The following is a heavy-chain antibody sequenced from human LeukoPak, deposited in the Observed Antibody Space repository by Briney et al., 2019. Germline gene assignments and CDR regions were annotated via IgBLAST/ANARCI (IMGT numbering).Heavy chain of an antibody. V-gene: IGHV1-18*01. J-gene: IGHJ3*02. D-gene: IGHD3-22*01. CDR1: GYTFTSYA. Sequence: ASVKVSCKTSGYTFTSYAISWMRQAPGQGLECMGWISTYTGNTDYAQKLQGRVTMTTDTSTSTAYMELRSLSSDDTAVYYCARVLVVSSDAFDIWGQGTMVTVSS. CDR3: ARVLVVSSDAFDI. CDR2: ISTYTGNT.